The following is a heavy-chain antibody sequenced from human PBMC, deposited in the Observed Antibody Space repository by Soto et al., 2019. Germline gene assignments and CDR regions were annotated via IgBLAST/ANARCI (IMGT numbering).Heavy chain of an antibody. CDR2: ISYDGSNK. J-gene: IGHJ4*02. V-gene: IGHV3-30*18. D-gene: IGHD1-26*01. CDR3: AKGGSHRWSVDY. Sequence: PGGSLRLSCAASGFTFSSYGMHWVRQAPGKGLECLAVISYDGSNKYYADSVKGRFTISRDNSKNTLYLQMNSLRAEDTAVYYCAKGGSHRWSVDYWGQGTLVTVSS. CDR1: GFTFSSYG.